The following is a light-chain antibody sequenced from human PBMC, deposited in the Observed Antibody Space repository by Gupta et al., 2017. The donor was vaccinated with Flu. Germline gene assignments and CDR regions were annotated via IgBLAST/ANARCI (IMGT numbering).Light chain of an antibody. Sequence: EIVLTQSPGTLSLSPGERANLSCRASQSDSSSYLAWYQQKPGQAPRLLIYDASYRANGIPDMVSGSGSGTDFTLTISRLEPEDVAMYYCQHYDTLPRTFGQGTKVEIK. CDR1: QSDSSSY. V-gene: IGKV3-20*01. J-gene: IGKJ1*01. CDR3: QHYDTLPRT. CDR2: DAS.